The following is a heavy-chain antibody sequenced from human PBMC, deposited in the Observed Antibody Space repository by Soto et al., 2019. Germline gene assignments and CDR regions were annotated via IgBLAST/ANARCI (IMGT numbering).Heavy chain of an antibody. CDR2: TYYRSKWYN. V-gene: IGHV6-1*01. J-gene: IGHJ4*02. CDR1: GDSVSSNSAA. D-gene: IGHD6-19*01. CDR3: ARGGSSGWHNDY. Sequence: PXQALSLTSAISGDSVSSNSAAWNWIRHSPSRGLEWLGRTYYRSKWYNDYAVSVKSRITINPDTSKNQFSLQLNSVTPEDTAVYYCARGGSSGWHNDYWGQGTLVTVSS.